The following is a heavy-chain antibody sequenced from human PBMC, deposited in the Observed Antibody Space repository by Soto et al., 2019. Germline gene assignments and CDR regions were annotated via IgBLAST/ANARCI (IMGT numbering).Heavy chain of an antibody. CDR3: AKARVTMIVDTCLGY. J-gene: IGHJ4*02. V-gene: IGHV3-30*18. CDR1: GFTFSSYG. D-gene: IGHD3-22*01. Sequence: GGSLRLSCAASGFTFSSYGMHWVRQAPGKGLEWVAVISYDGSNKYYADSVKGRFTISRDNSKNTLYLQMNSLRAEDTAVYYCAKARVTMIVDTCLGYWGQGTLVTVSS. CDR2: ISYDGSNK.